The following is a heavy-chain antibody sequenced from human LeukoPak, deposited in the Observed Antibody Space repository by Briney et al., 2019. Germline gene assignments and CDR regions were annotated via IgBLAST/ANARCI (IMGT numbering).Heavy chain of an antibody. Sequence: GGSLRLSCAASGFTFSSYAMSWVRQAPGKGLEWVSAISGSGGSTYYADSVKGRFTISRDNSKNTLYLQMNSLRPEDTAVYYCAKGPGGYCTNGVCYPFDYWGQGTLVTVSS. CDR2: ISGSGGST. J-gene: IGHJ4*02. CDR3: AKGPGGYCTNGVCYPFDY. V-gene: IGHV3-23*01. D-gene: IGHD2-8*01. CDR1: GFTFSSYA.